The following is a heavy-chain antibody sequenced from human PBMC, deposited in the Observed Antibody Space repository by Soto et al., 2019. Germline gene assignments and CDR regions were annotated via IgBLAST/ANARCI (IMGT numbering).Heavy chain of an antibody. V-gene: IGHV4-59*01. CDR2: IYYLGST. D-gene: IGHD1-26*01. CDR3: ARAFGGSYDY. Sequence: SETLSLTCSVSGGSMSEYFWSWIRQSPGKGLEWIGYIYYLGSTDYNPSLKSRVTISVDTSKRQFSLRLTSVTAADTAVYYCARAFGGSYDYWGQGTLVTVSS. CDR1: GGSMSEYF. J-gene: IGHJ4*02.